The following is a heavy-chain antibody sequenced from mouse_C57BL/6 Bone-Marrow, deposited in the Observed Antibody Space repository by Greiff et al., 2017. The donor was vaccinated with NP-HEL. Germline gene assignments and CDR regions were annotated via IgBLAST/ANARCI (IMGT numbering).Heavy chain of an antibody. CDR1: GYSITSGYY. CDR2: ISYDGSN. D-gene: IGHD2-3*01. CDR3: ARDDGYPWYFDV. Sequence: EVKVEESGPGLVKPSQSLSLTCSVTGYSITSGYYWNWIRQFPGNKLEWMGYISYDGSNNYNPSLKNRISITRDTSKNQFFLKLNSVTTEDTATYYCARDDGYPWYFDVWGTGTTVTVSS. V-gene: IGHV3-6*01. J-gene: IGHJ1*03.